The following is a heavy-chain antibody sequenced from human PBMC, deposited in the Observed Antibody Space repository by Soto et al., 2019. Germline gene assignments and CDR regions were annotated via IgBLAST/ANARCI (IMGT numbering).Heavy chain of an antibody. CDR3: ARVGYYGSGSQSLDYYYMDV. J-gene: IGHJ6*03. D-gene: IGHD3-10*01. Sequence: SETLSLTCTVSGGSISSYYWSWIRQPPGKGLEWIGYIYYSGSTNYNPSLKSRVTISVDTSKNQFSLKLSSVTAADTAVYYCARVGYYGSGSQSLDYYYMDVWGKGTTVTVSS. V-gene: IGHV4-59*01. CDR2: IYYSGST. CDR1: GGSISSYY.